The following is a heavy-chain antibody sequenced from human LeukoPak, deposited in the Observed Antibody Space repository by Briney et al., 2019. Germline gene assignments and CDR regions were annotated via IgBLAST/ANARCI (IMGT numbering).Heavy chain of an antibody. CDR1: GFTFSNAW. CDR3: ARHWEYGLDY. D-gene: IGHD4-17*01. Sequence: GGSLRLSCAASGFTFSNAWMSWVRQAPGKGLEWVANIKQDGSEKYYVDSVKGRFTISRDNAKNSLYLQMNSLRAEDTAVYYCARHWEYGLDYWGQGTLVTVSS. CDR2: IKQDGSEK. J-gene: IGHJ4*02. V-gene: IGHV3-7*01.